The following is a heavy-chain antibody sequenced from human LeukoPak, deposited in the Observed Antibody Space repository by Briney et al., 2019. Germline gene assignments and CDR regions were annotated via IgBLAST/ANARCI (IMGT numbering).Heavy chain of an antibody. J-gene: IGHJ4*02. CDR1: GGSFSGYY. CDR3: ARQGYGYCSSTSCELAY. V-gene: IGHV4-34*01. Sequence: SETLSLTCAVYGGSFSGYYWSWIRQPPGKGLEWIGEINHSGSTNYNPSLKGRVTISVDTSKNQFSLKLSSVTAADTAVYYCARQGYGYCSSTSCELAYWGQGTLVTVSS. D-gene: IGHD2-2*03. CDR2: INHSGST.